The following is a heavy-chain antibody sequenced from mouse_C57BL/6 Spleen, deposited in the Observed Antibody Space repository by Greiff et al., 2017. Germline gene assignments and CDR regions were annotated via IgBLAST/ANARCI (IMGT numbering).Heavy chain of an antibody. V-gene: IGHV1-82*01. CDR2: IYPGDGDT. CDR3: ARSGAAVVATN. CDR1: GYAFSSSW. J-gene: IGHJ2*01. Sequence: VQGVESGPELVKPGASVKISCKASGYAFSSSWMNWVKQRPGKGLEWIGRIYPGDGDTNYNGKFKGKATLTADKSSSTAYMQLSSLTSEDSAVYFCARSGAAVVATNWGQGTTLTVSS. D-gene: IGHD1-1*01.